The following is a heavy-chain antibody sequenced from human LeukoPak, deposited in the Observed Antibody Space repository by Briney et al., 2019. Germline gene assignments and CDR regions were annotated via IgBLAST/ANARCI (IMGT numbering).Heavy chain of an antibody. V-gene: IGHV3-23*01. CDR3: AKSGPYCSSTSCNYFDY. CDR2: ISGSGGST. Sequence: GGSLRLSCAASRFTFSNFAMSWVRQAPGKGLEWVSAISGSGGSTYYADSVKGRFTISRDNSKNALFLQMNSLRAEDTAVYYCAKSGPYCSSTSCNYFDYWGQGTLVTVSS. J-gene: IGHJ4*02. CDR1: RFTFSNFA. D-gene: IGHD2-2*01.